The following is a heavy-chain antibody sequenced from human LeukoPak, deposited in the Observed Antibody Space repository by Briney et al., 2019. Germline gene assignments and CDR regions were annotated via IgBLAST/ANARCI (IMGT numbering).Heavy chain of an antibody. CDR2: ISGSGGST. D-gene: IGHD1-26*01. CDR1: GFTFSSYA. CDR3: AKSGTSSYYYYYMDV. J-gene: IGHJ6*03. Sequence: PGGSLRLSCAASGFTFSSYAMSWVRQAPGKGLDWVSAISGSGGSTYYADSVKGRFTISRDNSKNTLYLQMNSLRAEDTAVYYCAKSGTSSYYYYYMDVWGKGTTVTVSS. V-gene: IGHV3-23*01.